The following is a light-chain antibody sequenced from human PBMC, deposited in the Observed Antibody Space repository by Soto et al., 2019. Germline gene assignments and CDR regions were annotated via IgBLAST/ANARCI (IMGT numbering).Light chain of an antibody. CDR1: QSVRSNY. Sequence: EIVLTQSPGTLSLSPGEGATLSCRASQSVRSNYLAWYQHKPGQAPRLLIYAASTRATGIPDRFSGSGSGTDFTLTISRLEPEGFAVYYCQQYGSSLTWTFGQGTKVDIK. CDR3: QQYGSSLTWT. J-gene: IGKJ1*01. V-gene: IGKV3-20*01. CDR2: AAS.